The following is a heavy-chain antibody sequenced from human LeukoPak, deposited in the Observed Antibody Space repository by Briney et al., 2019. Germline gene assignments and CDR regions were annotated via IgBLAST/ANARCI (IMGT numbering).Heavy chain of an antibody. CDR2: IYYSESS. Sequence: SETLSLTCTVSGGSISSYYWSWIRQPPGKGLEWIGFIYYSESSNYNPSLRSRVTISVDTSKNQFSLKLSSVTAVDTAVYYCARERYYYDSSGYYSPGYYYGMDVWGQGTTVTVSS. J-gene: IGHJ6*02. V-gene: IGHV4-59*01. CDR3: ARERYYYDSSGYYSPGYYYGMDV. D-gene: IGHD3-22*01. CDR1: GGSISSYY.